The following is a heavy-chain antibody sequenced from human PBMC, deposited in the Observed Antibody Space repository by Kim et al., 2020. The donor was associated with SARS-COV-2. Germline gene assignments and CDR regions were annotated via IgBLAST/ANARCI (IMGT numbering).Heavy chain of an antibody. J-gene: IGHJ4*02. CDR3: VRVGRDHTSGSLDY. D-gene: IGHD1-26*01. V-gene: IGHV3-11*06. Sequence: GGSLRLSCAASGFTFINYDMTWIRRAPVTVLEGGAYVNNIWQFITIADALKGRFTSSRDNAKNSLYLQMNSLRAEDTAVYSCVRVGRDHTSGSLDYWGRGSLVTVSS. CDR2: VNNIWQFI. CDR1: GFTFINYD.